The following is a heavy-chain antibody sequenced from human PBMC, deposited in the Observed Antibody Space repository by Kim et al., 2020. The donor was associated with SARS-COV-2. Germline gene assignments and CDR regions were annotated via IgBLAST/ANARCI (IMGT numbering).Heavy chain of an antibody. D-gene: IGHD6-13*01. CDR2: INAGNGNT. CDR3: ARVGSSWQYYYYYGMDV. CDR1: GYTFTSYA. J-gene: IGHJ6*02. V-gene: IGHV1-3*01. Sequence: ASVKVSCKASGYTFTSYAMHWVRQAPGQRLEWMGWINAGNGNTKYSQKFQGRVTITRDTSASTAYMELSSLRSEDTAVYYCARVGSSWQYYYYYGMDVWGQGTTVTVSS.